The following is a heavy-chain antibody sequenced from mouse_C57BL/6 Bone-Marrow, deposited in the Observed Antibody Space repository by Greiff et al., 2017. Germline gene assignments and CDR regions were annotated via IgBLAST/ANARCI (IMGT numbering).Heavy chain of an antibody. Sequence: LVESGAELVKPGASVKMSCKASGYTFTTYPIEWMKQNHGKSLEWIGNFHPYNDDTKYNEKFKGKATLTVEKSSSTVYLALSRLTSDDSAFYYCARRGDNGSILYFDYWGQGTTLTVSS. CDR3: ARRGDNGSILYFDY. D-gene: IGHD1-1*01. CDR1: GYTFTTYP. V-gene: IGHV1-47*01. CDR2: FHPYNDDT. J-gene: IGHJ2*01.